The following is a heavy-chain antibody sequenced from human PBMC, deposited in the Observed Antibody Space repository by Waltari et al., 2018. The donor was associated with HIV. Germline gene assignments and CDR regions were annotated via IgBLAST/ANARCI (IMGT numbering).Heavy chain of an antibody. V-gene: IGHV3-30*04. Sequence: QVQLVESGGGVVQHGRSLRLSCASAGFTCSTYTSHWFRQAPGKGLEWVSVVSYDGNTKYYADSVKGRFTISRDNSKNTLYLQMNNLRDDDTAVYYCASPHSSGWSLPFDYWGQGTPVTVSS. CDR1: GFTCSTYT. CDR2: VSYDGNTK. D-gene: IGHD6-19*01. J-gene: IGHJ4*02. CDR3: ASPHSSGWSLPFDY.